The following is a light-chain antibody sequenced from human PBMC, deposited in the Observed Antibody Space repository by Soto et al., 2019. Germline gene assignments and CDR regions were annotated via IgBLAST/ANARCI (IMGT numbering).Light chain of an antibody. V-gene: IGKV3-20*01. CDR1: QSVSSSH. J-gene: IGKJ4*01. CDR2: GVS. Sequence: EIVLTQSPGTLSLSPGERATLSCRASQSVSSSHLAWYQQKPGQAPRLLVYGVSSRATGIPDRFSGSGSGTEFTLTISRLEPEDFAVYYCQQFASSPRTFGGGTKVENK. CDR3: QQFASSPRT.